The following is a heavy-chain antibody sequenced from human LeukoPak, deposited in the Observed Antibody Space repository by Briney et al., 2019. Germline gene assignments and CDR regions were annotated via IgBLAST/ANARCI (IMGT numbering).Heavy chain of an antibody. D-gene: IGHD2-2*01. CDR1: GFTFSSYS. J-gene: IGHJ4*02. Sequence: GGSLRLSCAASGFTFSSYSMNWVRQAPGKGLEWVSSISSSSSYIYYADSVKGRFTISRDNAKNSLYLQMNSLRAEDTAVYYCARGPYQLLPSDYWGQGTLVTVSS. V-gene: IGHV3-21*01. CDR2: ISSSSSYI. CDR3: ARGPYQLLPSDY.